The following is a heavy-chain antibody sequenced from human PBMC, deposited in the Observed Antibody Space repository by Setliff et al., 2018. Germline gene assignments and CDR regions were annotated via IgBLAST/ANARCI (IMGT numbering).Heavy chain of an antibody. CDR1: GYSFTSYW. V-gene: IGHV5-51*01. J-gene: IGHJ4*02. Sequence: PGESLKISCKGSGYSFTSYWIGWVRQMPGKGLEWMGIIYPGDSDTRYSPPFQGQVTISADKSISTAYLQWSSLKASDTAMYYCARESYDSSGYIYYFDYWGQGTLVTVSS. D-gene: IGHD3-22*01. CDR2: IYPGDSDT. CDR3: ARESYDSSGYIYYFDY.